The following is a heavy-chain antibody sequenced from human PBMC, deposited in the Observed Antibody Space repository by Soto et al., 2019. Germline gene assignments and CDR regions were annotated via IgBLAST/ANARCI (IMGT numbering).Heavy chain of an antibody. CDR3: ARDQGHYDSGSHSFDHDGMAV. CDR1: GDSIRSGDHY. J-gene: IGHJ6*04. CDR2: ISHSGNT. D-gene: IGHD3-10*01. V-gene: IGHV4-30-4*01. Sequence: QVQLQESGPGLVRPSQTLSLTCNVSGDSIRSGDHYWSWVRLPPGKGLEWIGYISHSGNTFYNPSLKCRVTMGGDTYNTQFALRLTSIIVADTAVSYCARDQGHYDSGSHSFDHDGMAVWSKGTTV.